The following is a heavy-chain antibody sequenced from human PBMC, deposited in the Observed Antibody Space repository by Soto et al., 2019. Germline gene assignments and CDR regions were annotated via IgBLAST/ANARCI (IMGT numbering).Heavy chain of an antibody. D-gene: IGHD2-15*01. CDR1: GFIFSSYG. J-gene: IGHJ4*02. V-gene: IGHV3-30*18. Sequence: QVQLVESGGGVVQPGRSLRLSCAAAGFIFSSYGMHWVRQAPGKGLEWVAVISYEGSHTYYADSVKGRFIITRDNSKNTLYLQMNSLRPEDTAVYYCAKEVHCGGGSCSWSEGFDYWGQGTLLTVSS. CDR3: AKEVHCGGGSCSWSEGFDY. CDR2: ISYEGSHT.